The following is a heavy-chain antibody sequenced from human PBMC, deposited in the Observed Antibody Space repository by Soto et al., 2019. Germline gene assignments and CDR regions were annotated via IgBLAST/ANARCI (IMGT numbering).Heavy chain of an antibody. V-gene: IGHV1-69*13. D-gene: IGHD1-7*01. CDR1: GGTFSSYA. CDR2: IIPIFGTA. J-gene: IGHJ6*02. Sequence: SVKVSWKASGGTFSSYAISWVRQAPGLGLEWMGGIIPIFGTANYAQKFQGRVTITADESTSTAYMELSSLRSEDTAVYYCARGRAGTNYYYYGMDVWGQGTTVTVSS. CDR3: ARGRAGTNYYYYGMDV.